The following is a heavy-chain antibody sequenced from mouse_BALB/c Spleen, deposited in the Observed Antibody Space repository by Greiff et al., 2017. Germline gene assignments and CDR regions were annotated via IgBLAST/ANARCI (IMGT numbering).Heavy chain of an antibody. D-gene: IGHD2-10*02. Sequence: QVQLQQSGAELARPGASVKLSCKASGYTFTDYYINWVKQRTGQGLEWIGEIYPGSGNTYYNEKFKGKATLTADKSSSTAYMQLSSLTSEDSAVYFCARKTNKYGNPGAMDYWGQGTSVTVSS. J-gene: IGHJ4*01. CDR2: IYPGSGNT. CDR3: ARKTNKYGNPGAMDY. V-gene: IGHV1-77*01. CDR1: GYTFTDYY.